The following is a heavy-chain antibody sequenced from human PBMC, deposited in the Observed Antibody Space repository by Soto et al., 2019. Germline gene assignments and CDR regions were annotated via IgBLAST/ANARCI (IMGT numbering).Heavy chain of an antibody. CDR3: ARIAAAGNSPSDF. Sequence: QVQLVQSGAEVKKPGASVKVSCKASGDTFTSDDINWVRQATGQGLEWMGWMNPNSGNTGYAQKLQGRVTMTRNTPMSTAYIELSSLRSVDTAVYYCARIAAAGNSPSDFWGQGTLVTVSS. CDR2: MNPNSGNT. J-gene: IGHJ4*02. V-gene: IGHV1-8*01. D-gene: IGHD6-13*01. CDR1: GDTFTSDD.